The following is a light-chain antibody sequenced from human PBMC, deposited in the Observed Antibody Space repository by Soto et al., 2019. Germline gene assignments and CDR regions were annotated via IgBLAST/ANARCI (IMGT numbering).Light chain of an antibody. J-gene: IGKJ1*01. V-gene: IGKV1-5*01. CDR3: QQYNTYSGT. CDR2: DVS. CDR1: QSTSSW. Sequence: DIQMTQSPSTLSASVGDTVTITCRASQSTSSWLAWYQQKPGKAPKVLIYDVSSLESGVPSRFSGSGSGTEFTLTINSLQPDDFATYYCQQYNTYSGTFGPGTKV.